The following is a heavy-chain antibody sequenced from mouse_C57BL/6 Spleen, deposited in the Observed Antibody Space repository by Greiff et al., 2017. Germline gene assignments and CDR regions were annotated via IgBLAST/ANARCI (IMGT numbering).Heavy chain of an antibody. D-gene: IGHD2-3*01. J-gene: IGHJ2*01. CDR1: GYTFTEYT. V-gene: IGHV1-62-2*01. Sequence: VQRVESGAELVKPGASVKLSCKASGYTFTEYTIHWVKQRSGKGLEWIGWFYPGSGSIKYNEKFKDKATLTADKSSSTVYMELSRLTSEDSAVYFCARHEDDGYYAYYFDYWGQGTTLTVSS. CDR2: FYPGSGSI. CDR3: ARHEDDGYYAYYFDY.